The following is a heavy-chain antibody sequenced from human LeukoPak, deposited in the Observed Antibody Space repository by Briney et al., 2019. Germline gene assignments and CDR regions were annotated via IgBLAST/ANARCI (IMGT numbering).Heavy chain of an antibody. D-gene: IGHD2-21*02. V-gene: IGHV3-74*01. CDR1: GFTFNSYW. J-gene: IGHJ5*02. Sequence: GGSLRLSCAASGFTFNSYWMVWFRQAPGKGLVWVSCINPDGSWALHADSVKGRFAISRNYARNTLYLQMNSLGVEDTAMYYCARYEQRPGVTASDPWSQGTLVTVSS. CDR3: ARYEQRPGVTASDP. CDR2: INPDGSWA.